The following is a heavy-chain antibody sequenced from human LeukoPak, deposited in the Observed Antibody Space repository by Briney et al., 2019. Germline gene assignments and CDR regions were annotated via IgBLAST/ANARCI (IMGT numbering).Heavy chain of an antibody. D-gene: IGHD6-6*01. V-gene: IGHV4-39*07. CDR3: ARTSIAARRANAFDI. CDR1: GGSISSSNYY. Sequence: PSETLSLTCTVSGGSISSSNYYWGWIRQPPGKGLEWIGSIYDSGSTYYNPSLKSRVTISVDRSKNQFSLKLSSVTAADTAVYYCARTSIAARRANAFDIWGLGTMVTVSS. J-gene: IGHJ3*02. CDR2: IYDSGST.